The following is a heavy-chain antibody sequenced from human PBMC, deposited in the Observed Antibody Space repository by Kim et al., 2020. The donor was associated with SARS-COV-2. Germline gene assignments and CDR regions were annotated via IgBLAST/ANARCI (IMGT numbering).Heavy chain of an antibody. D-gene: IGHD3-22*01. CDR3: AASIYDSSGYYYVSLDY. J-gene: IGHJ4*02. V-gene: IGHV1-58*02. Sequence: SVKVSCKASGFTFTSSAMQWVRQARGQRLEWIEWIVVGSGNTNYAQKFQERVTITRDMSTSTAYMELSSLRSEDTAVYYCAASIYDSSGYYYVSLDYWGQGTLVTVSS. CDR1: GFTFTSSA. CDR2: IVVGSGNT.